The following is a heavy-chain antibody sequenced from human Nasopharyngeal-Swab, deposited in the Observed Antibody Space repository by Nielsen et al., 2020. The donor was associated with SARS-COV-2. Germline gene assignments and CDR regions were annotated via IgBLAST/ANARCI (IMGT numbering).Heavy chain of an antibody. CDR2: INHSRST. Sequence: SETLSLTCAVYGGSFSGYSWSWIRQPPGKGLEWIGEINHSRSTNYNPSLKSRVTISVDTSKNQFSLKLSSVTAADTAVYYCARGSCTNGLCYRRRGFDPWGQGTLVTVSS. J-gene: IGHJ5*02. CDR1: GGSFSGYS. D-gene: IGHD2-8*01. CDR3: ARGSCTNGLCYRRRGFDP. V-gene: IGHV4-34*01.